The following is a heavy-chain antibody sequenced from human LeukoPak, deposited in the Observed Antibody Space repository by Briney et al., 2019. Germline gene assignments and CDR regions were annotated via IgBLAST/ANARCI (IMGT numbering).Heavy chain of an antibody. J-gene: IGHJ4*02. CDR3: ARVIFGGPTKPPPFDY. Sequence: GASVKVSFKASGYTFTSYGISWVRQAPGQGLEWMGWISAYNGNTNYAQKLQGRVTMTTDTSTSTAYMELRSLRSDDTAVYYCARVIFGGPTKPPPFDYWGQGALVTVSS. V-gene: IGHV1-18*01. CDR2: ISAYNGNT. CDR1: GYTFTSYG. D-gene: IGHD3-3*02.